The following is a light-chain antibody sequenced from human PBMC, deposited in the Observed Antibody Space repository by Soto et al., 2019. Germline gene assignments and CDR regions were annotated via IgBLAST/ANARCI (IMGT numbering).Light chain of an antibody. V-gene: IGLV2-14*03. CDR1: SSDVGRYDY. Sequence: QSALTQPASVSGSPGQSITISCTGTSSDVGRYDYVSWYQQHPGKAPKLMIYDVTTRPSGVSNRFSGSKSGNTASLTISGLQAEDEAEYFCSSYTNNGALDVLFGGGTKLTVL. CDR3: SSYTNNGALDVL. CDR2: DVT. J-gene: IGLJ2*01.